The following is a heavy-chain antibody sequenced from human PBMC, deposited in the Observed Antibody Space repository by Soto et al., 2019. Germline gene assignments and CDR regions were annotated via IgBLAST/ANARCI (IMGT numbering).Heavy chain of an antibody. V-gene: IGHV4-59*08. J-gene: IGHJ4*02. Sequence: SETLSLTCTVSGASRVTYYWSWIRQSRGSALGCICFIYYAGSTKYNPSLNSRVTISVDTSKNQFSLTVTSVTAADTAVYYCARISDRYYDNFWGRHRPIVLDYWGQGSLVT. CDR3: ARISDRYYDNFWGRHRPIVLDY. CDR1: GASRVTYY. CDR2: IYYAGST. D-gene: IGHD3-16*01.